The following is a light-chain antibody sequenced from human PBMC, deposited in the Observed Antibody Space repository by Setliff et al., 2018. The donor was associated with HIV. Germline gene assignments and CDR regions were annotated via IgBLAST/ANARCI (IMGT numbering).Light chain of an antibody. CDR3: CSYAGSSTSVV. V-gene: IGLV2-23*02. CDR2: EVS. J-gene: IGLJ2*01. Sequence: QSALAQPASVSGSPGQSITISCTGTSSDVGSYNLVSWYQQHPGKAPKLMIYEVSKRPSGVSNRFSGSKSDNTASLTISGLQAEDEADYYCCSYAGSSTSVVFGGGTKVTV. CDR1: SSDVGSYNL.